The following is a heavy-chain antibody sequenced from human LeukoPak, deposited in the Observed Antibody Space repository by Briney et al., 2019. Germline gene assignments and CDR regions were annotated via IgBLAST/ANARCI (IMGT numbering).Heavy chain of an antibody. CDR1: GYTFSDYY. J-gene: IGHJ4*02. Sequence: GASVKVSCESSGYTFSDYYIHWARQAPGQGLEWMGWINPNSGGTNYAQKFQGRVTMTRDTSITTAYMDLSRLRDDDTAVYYCTRGEKGRASSGYFGYWGQGTLVTVSS. D-gene: IGHD3-22*01. CDR2: INPNSGGT. CDR3: TRGEKGRASSGYFGY. V-gene: IGHV1-2*02.